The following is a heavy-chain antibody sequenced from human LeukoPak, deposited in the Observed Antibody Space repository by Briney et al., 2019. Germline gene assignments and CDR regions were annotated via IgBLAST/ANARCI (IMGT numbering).Heavy chain of an antibody. Sequence: SETLSLTCTVSGDSISSSSYYWGWIRQPPGKGLEWIGEINHSGSTNYNPSLKSRVTISVDTSKNQFSLKLSSVTAADTAVYYCARLSCTNGVCYTWGLGPHYYYYGMDVWGQGTTVTVSS. D-gene: IGHD2-8*01. CDR1: GDSISSSSYY. V-gene: IGHV4-39*07. CDR2: INHSGST. J-gene: IGHJ6*02. CDR3: ARLSCTNGVCYTWGLGPHYYYYGMDV.